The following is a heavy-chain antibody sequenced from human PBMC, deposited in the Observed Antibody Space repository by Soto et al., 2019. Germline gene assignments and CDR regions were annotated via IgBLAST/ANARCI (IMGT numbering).Heavy chain of an antibody. Sequence: QVQLVQSGAEVKKPGSSVKVSCKASGPTYSNSATSWVRQAPGQGLEWMGGIIPILGIPDYAHKFQGRVTITADESTNTVYMDLGSLRSEDTALYFCARGGVDVVATSAFDYWGQGTLVTVSS. CDR1: GPTYSNSA. J-gene: IGHJ4*02. CDR2: IIPILGIP. CDR3: ARGGVDVVATSAFDY. D-gene: IGHD5-12*01. V-gene: IGHV1-69*10.